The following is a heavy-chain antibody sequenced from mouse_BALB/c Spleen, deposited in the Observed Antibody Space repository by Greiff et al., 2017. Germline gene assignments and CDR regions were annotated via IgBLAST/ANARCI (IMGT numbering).Heavy chain of an antibody. V-gene: IGHV2-9*02. Sequence: VQLVESGPGLVAPSQSLSITCTASGFSLTSYGVHWVRQPPGKGLEWLGVIWAGGSTNYNSALMSRLSISKDNSKSQVFLKMNSLQTDDAARYYCAREDGSTWFAYWGQGTLVTVSA. D-gene: IGHD1-1*01. CDR2: IWAGGST. CDR3: AREDGSTWFAY. CDR1: GFSLTSYG. J-gene: IGHJ3*01.